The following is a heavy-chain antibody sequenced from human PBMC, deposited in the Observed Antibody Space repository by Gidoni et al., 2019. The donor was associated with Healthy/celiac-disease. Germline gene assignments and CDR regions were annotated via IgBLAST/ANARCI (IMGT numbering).Heavy chain of an antibody. J-gene: IGHJ4*02. Sequence: QLQLQESGPGLVKPSETLSLTCTVSGGSISSSSYYWGWIRKPPGKGLEWIWSIYYSGSTYSNPSLKSRVPISVDTSKNQFSLKLSSVTAADTAVYYCARVDDYVWGSYPFDYWGQGTLVTVPS. CDR3: ARVDDYVWGSYPFDY. CDR1: GGSISSSSYY. CDR2: IYYSGST. D-gene: IGHD3-16*02. V-gene: IGHV4-39*01.